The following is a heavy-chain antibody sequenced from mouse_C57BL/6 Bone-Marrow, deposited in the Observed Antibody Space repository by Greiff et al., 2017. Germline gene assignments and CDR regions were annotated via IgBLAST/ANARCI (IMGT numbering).Heavy chain of an antibody. CDR1: GFTFSDYG. J-gene: IGHJ2*01. CDR2: ISNLAYSI. V-gene: IGHV5-15*01. CDR3: ARHEGSYFDY. Sequence: EVKLMESGGGLVQPGGSLKLSCAASGFTFSDYGMAWVRQAPRKGPEWVAFISNLAYSIYYADTVTGRFTISRENAKNTLYLEMSSLRSEDTAMYYCARHEGSYFDYWGQGTTLTVSS.